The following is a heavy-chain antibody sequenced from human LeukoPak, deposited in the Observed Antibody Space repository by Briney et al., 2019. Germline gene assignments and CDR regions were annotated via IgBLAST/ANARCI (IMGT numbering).Heavy chain of an antibody. CDR2: INPSGGSA. CDR3: ARGYCSSGYCLQFDY. J-gene: IGHJ4*02. Sequence: ASVKVSCKASGYTFTSYYMHWVRQAPGQGLEWMGIINPSGGSATYAQNFQGRVTMTRDTSTSTVYMELSSLRSEDTAVYYCARGYCSSGYCLQFDYWGQGTLVTVSS. CDR1: GYTFTSYY. D-gene: IGHD2-15*01. V-gene: IGHV1-46*01.